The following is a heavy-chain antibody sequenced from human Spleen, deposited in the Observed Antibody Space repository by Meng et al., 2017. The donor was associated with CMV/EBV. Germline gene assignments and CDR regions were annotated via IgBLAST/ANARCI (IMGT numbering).Heavy chain of an antibody. CDR2: IKQDGSER. D-gene: IGHD3-3*01. CDR3: ARDRDDFWSGYYESSRGYYYGMDV. CDR1: EFTFCNYW. J-gene: IGHJ6*02. V-gene: IGHV3-7*03. Sequence: GGSLRLSCAASEFTFCNYWMSWVRQAAGKGLEWVANIKQDGSERYFVDSVKGRFTISRDNAKNSLYLQRNSLRSDDTAVYYCARDRDDFWSGYYESSRGYYYGMDVWGQGTTVTVSS.